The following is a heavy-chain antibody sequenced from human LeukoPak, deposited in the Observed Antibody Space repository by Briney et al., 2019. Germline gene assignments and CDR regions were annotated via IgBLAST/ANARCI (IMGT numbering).Heavy chain of an antibody. V-gene: IGHV3-33*06. Sequence: PGRSLRLSCAASGFTFSSYGMHWVRQAPGKGLEWVAVIWYDGSDKYYADSVKGRFTISRDNSKNTLYLQMNSLRAEDTAVYYCAKAETRWSPDYWGQGTLVTVSS. CDR2: IWYDGSDK. CDR3: AKAETRWSPDY. J-gene: IGHJ4*02. CDR1: GFTFSSYG. D-gene: IGHD4-23*01.